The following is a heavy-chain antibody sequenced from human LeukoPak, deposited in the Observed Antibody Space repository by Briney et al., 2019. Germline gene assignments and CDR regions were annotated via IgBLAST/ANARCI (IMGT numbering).Heavy chain of an antibody. Sequence: GGSLRLSCAASGFTFSNYWMSWVRQAPGKGLEWLANIKQDGSEKYYVDSVKGRFTISRDNAKNSLYLQMDSLRAGDTAVYYCARGGMSTIPYWGQGTLVTVSS. CDR2: IKQDGSEK. D-gene: IGHD5-24*01. CDR1: GFTFSNYW. CDR3: ARGGMSTIPY. J-gene: IGHJ4*02. V-gene: IGHV3-7*01.